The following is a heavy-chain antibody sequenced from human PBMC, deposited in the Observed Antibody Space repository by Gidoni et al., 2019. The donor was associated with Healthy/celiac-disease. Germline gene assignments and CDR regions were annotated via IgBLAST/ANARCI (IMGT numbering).Heavy chain of an antibody. CDR2: ISSSSSYI. CDR1: GFTFSSYS. V-gene: IGHV3-21*01. J-gene: IGHJ5*02. Sequence: EVQLVESGGGLVKHGGSLRLSCAASGFTFSSYSMNWVRQAPGKGLEWVSSISSSSSYIYYADSVKGRFTISRDNAKNSLYLQMNSLRAEDTAVYYCAREIIVGATIHWFDPWGQGTLVTVSS. D-gene: IGHD1-26*01. CDR3: AREIIVGATIHWFDP.